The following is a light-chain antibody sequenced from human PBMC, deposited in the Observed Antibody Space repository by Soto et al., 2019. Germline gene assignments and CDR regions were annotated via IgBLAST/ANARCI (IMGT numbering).Light chain of an antibody. J-gene: IGKJ2*01. Sequence: DIQMTQSPSTLSASVGGRVTITCRASKSISSWLAWYQQKPGKAPKLLIYDSSTLESGVPSRFSGSVSWTEFTLTISSLQPDDFVTYYCQQYKTYPYSFGQGTKLEIK. CDR3: QQYKTYPYS. V-gene: IGKV1-5*01. CDR1: KSISSW. CDR2: DSS.